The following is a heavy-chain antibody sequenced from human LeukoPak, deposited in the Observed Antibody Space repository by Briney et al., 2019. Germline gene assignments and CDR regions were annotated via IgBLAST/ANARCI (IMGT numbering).Heavy chain of an antibody. D-gene: IGHD1-20*01. V-gene: IGHV3-15*01. CDR1: GFTFSAAW. CDR3: NTFNWNSPFDY. CDR2: IRSKTSGGTT. J-gene: IGHJ4*02. Sequence: GGSLRLSCTASGFTFSAAWVTWVRQAPGKGLEWVGRIRSKTSGGTTDYAAPVTGRFTISRDDSKNTIFLQMNSLKTEDTAVYYCNTFNWNSPFDYWGQGTLVTVSS.